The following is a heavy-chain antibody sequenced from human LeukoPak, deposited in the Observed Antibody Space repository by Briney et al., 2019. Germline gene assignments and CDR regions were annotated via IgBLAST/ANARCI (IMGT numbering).Heavy chain of an antibody. V-gene: IGHV1-69*04. CDR1: GGTFSSYA. J-gene: IGHJ4*02. D-gene: IGHD3-10*01. Sequence: ASVKVSCKASGGTFSSYAISWVRQAPGQGLEWMGRIIPILGIANYAQKFQGRVTITADKSTSTAYMELSSLRSEDTAVYYRARPSTGLYFDYWGQGTLVTVSS. CDR3: ARPSTGLYFDY. CDR2: IIPILGIA.